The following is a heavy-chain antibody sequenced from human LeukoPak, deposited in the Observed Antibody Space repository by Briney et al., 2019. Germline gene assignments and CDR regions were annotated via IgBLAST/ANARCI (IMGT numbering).Heavy chain of an antibody. Sequence: PGGSLRLSCAVSGFTFSSYTMHWVRQAPGKGLEWVAFISYDGSRKYYADSVKGRFTISRDNSKNTLYLQMNSLRAEDTAVYYCAREAAAGTGYFDYWGQGTLVTVSS. D-gene: IGHD6-13*01. CDR3: AREAAAGTGYFDY. CDR2: ISYDGSRK. V-gene: IGHV3-30-3*01. J-gene: IGHJ4*02. CDR1: GFTFSSYT.